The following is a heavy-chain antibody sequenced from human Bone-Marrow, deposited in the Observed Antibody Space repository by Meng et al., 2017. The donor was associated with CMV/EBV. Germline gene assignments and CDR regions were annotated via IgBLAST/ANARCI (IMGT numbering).Heavy chain of an antibody. CDR1: NGSVTSHSW. CDR2: IYWNEDR. CDR3: VHNAPYYQNYFDY. D-gene: IGHD3-10*01. V-gene: IGHV2-5*08. Sequence: TLSLTCTVSNGSVTSHSWSLIRQPRGKALEWLALIYWNEDRRYSPSLKNRLSVTKDTSRNQVVLTLTNMDPADTATYYCVHNAPYYQNYFDYWGQGALVTVSS. J-gene: IGHJ4*02.